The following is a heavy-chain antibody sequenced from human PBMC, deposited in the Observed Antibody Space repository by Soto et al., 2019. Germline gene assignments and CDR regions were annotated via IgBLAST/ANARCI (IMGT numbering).Heavy chain of an antibody. Sequence: VASLRLSCAASGCRFSSYAMSGGRQARGKGLEWVSGISGSGDNTYYADSVKGRFTISRDSSKNTLYLQMNSLRAEDTAVYYCAKEWDFRGKCWFDPWGQGTQVTVSS. V-gene: IGHV3-23*01. CDR2: ISGSGDNT. CDR1: GCRFSSYA. D-gene: IGHD1-26*01. CDR3: AKEWDFRGKCWFDP. J-gene: IGHJ5*02.